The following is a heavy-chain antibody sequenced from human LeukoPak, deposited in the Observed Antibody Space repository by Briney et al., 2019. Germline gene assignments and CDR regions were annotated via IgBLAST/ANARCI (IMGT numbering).Heavy chain of an antibody. CDR2: FDPEDGET. V-gene: IGHV1-24*01. J-gene: IGHJ6*03. D-gene: IGHD3-10*01. CDR3: ATGGGKNPGRYYYYYMDV. Sequence: ASVKVSCKVSGYTLTELSMHWVRQAPGKGLEWMGGFDPEDGETIYAQKFQGRVTMTEDTSTDTAYMELSSLRSEDTAVYYCATGGGKNPGRYYYYYMDVRGKGTTVTVSS. CDR1: GYTLTELS.